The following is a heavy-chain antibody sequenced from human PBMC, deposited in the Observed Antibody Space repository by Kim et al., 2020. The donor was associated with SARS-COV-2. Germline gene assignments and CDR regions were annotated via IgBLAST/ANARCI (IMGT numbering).Heavy chain of an antibody. CDR3: ARRRYDFWSGYYLHFDY. V-gene: IGHV4-39*01. CDR1: GGSISSSSYY. D-gene: IGHD3-3*01. J-gene: IGHJ4*02. CDR2: IYYSGST. Sequence: SETLSLTCTGSGGSISSSSYYWGWIRQPPGKGLEWIGSIYYSGSTYYNPSLKSRVTISVDTSKNQFSLKLSSVTAADTAVYYCARRRYDFWSGYYLHFDYWGQGTLVTVSS.